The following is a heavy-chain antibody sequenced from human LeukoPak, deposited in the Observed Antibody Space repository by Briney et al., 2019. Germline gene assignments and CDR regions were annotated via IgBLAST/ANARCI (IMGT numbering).Heavy chain of an antibody. D-gene: IGHD3-10*01. CDR1: GYTFTGYY. Sequence: ASAKVSCKASGYTFTGYYMHWMRQAPGQGLEWMGRINPNSGGTNYAQKFQGRDTMTRGTSISTAYMELSRLRSDDTAVYYCARASMTYYYGSGSYYNVYPDYWGQGTLVTVSS. V-gene: IGHV1-2*06. J-gene: IGHJ4*02. CDR3: ARASMTYYYGSGSYYNVYPDY. CDR2: INPNSGGT.